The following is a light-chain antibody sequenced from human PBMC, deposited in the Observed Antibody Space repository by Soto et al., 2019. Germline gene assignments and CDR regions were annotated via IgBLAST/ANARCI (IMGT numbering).Light chain of an antibody. J-gene: IGLJ3*02. Sequence: QSALTQPASVSGSPGQSITISCTGTSSDVGGYNHVSWYQQHPGKASKLIIYEVRNRPSGVSNRLSGSKSGNTASLTISGLQADDEADYYCCSYTSSSIRVFGGGTKLTVL. CDR2: EVR. CDR1: SSDVGGYNH. V-gene: IGLV2-14*01. CDR3: CSYTSSSIRV.